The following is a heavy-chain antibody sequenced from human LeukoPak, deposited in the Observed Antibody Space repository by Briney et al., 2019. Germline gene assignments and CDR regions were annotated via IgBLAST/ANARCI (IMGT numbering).Heavy chain of an antibody. CDR3: ARALYYDFWSGYYGSYYYGMDV. D-gene: IGHD3-3*01. CDR2: IYYSGST. V-gene: IGHV4-61*01. Sequence: SETLSLTCTVSGGSVSSGSYYWSWIRQPPGKGLEWIGYIYYSGSTNYNPSLKSRVTISVDTSKNQFSLKLSSVTAADTAVYYCARALYYDFWSGYYGSYYYGMDVWGQGTTVTVSS. CDR1: GGSVSSGSYY. J-gene: IGHJ6*02.